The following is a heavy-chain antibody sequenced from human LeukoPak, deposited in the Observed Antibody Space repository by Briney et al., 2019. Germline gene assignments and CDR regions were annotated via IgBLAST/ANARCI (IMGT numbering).Heavy chain of an antibody. CDR3: ARVRGYYYYYMDV. Sequence: GGSLRLSCAASGFTFSSYWMSWVRQAPGKGLEWVANIKQDGSEKYYVDSVKGRFTISRDNAKNTLYLQMNSLRAEDTAVYYCARVRGYYYYYMDVWGKGTTVTVSS. J-gene: IGHJ6*03. V-gene: IGHV3-7*01. CDR1: GFTFSSYW. CDR2: IKQDGSEK.